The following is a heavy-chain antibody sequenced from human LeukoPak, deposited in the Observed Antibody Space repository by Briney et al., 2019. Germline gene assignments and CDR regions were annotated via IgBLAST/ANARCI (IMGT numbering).Heavy chain of an antibody. J-gene: IGHJ5*02. CDR1: GFTFNTHW. Sequence: GGSLTLSCATSGFTFNTHWMHWVRHAAGNGLVWVSRINPEGRRTDYADYEEDRFTISRDNVRNTVYLQMNSLRADDTAVYYCARDRGDPSAHLPYNWFDRWGKGTLVTVSS. D-gene: IGHD3-10*01. V-gene: IGHV3-74*01. CDR2: INPEGRRT. CDR3: ARDRGDPSAHLPYNWFDR.